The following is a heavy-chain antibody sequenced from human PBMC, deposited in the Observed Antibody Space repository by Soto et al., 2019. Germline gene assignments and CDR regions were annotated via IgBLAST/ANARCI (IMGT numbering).Heavy chain of an antibody. CDR1: SASISSSSYT. J-gene: IGHJ6*02. D-gene: IGHD2-2*01. Sequence: QLQLQESGPGRVKPSETLSLTCTVSSASISSSSYTWGWIRQPPGKGLEWIGSIYYSGTTYYNPSLNSRVTVSVDTSRNQFSVKLISVTAADTAVYYCSRLHGYCISSSCHGHYAMDVWCQGITVTVCS. CDR3: SRLHGYCISSSCHGHYAMDV. CDR2: IYYSGTT. V-gene: IGHV4-39*01.